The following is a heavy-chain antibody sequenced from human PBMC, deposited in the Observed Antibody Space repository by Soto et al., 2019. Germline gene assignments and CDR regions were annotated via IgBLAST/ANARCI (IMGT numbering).Heavy chain of an antibody. Sequence: GESLKISCKGSGYSFTSYWIGWVRQMPGKGLELMGIIYPGDSDTRYSPSFQGQVTISADKSISTAYLQWSSPKASDTAMYYCATMYYDILTGLQGWFDPWGQGTLVTVSS. J-gene: IGHJ5*02. CDR3: ATMYYDILTGLQGWFDP. CDR2: IYPGDSDT. V-gene: IGHV5-51*01. D-gene: IGHD3-9*01. CDR1: GYSFTSYW.